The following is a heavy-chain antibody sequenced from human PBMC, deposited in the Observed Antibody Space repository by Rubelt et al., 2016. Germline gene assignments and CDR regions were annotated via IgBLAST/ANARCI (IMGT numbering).Heavy chain of an antibody. J-gene: IGHJ4*02. CDR2: INHSGST. D-gene: IGHD5-12*01. V-gene: IGHV4-39*07. CDR3: AGGDSGYDKYFDY. CDR1: GGSISSSSYY. Sequence: QLQLQESGPGLVKSSETLSLTCTVSGGSISSSSYYWGWIRQPPGKGLEWIGEINHSGSTSYNPSLESRVTISVDTSKNQFSLKLGSVTAADTAVYYCAGGDSGYDKYFDYWGQGTLVTVSS.